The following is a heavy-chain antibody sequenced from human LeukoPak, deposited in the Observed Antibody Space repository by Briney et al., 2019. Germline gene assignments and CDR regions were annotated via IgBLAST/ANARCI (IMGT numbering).Heavy chain of an antibody. J-gene: IGHJ4*02. D-gene: IGHD5-18*01. V-gene: IGHV4-4*07. CDR2: VYTSGST. Sequence: SETLSLTCTVSGGSIDDYHWSWIRQPAGKGLEWIGRVYTSGSTNYNPSLKSRVTMSLDTSKNQFSLRLRSLTAADTAVYYYARANYIYGSFVYWGQGTLVTISS. CDR3: ARANYIYGSFVY. CDR1: GGSIDDYH.